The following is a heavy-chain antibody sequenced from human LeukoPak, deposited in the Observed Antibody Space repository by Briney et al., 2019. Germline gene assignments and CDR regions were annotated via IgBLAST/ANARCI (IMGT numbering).Heavy chain of an antibody. Sequence: GGSLRLSCAASGFSVSNNYMSWVRQAPGKGLEWVSIIYSDGITYYVDSVKGRFTISRDNSKNSLYLQMNSLRAEDTAVYYCARERGDGYNSIDYWGQGTLVTVSS. J-gene: IGHJ4*02. CDR1: GFSVSNNY. CDR3: ARERGDGYNSIDY. V-gene: IGHV3-66*01. D-gene: IGHD5-24*01. CDR2: IYSDGIT.